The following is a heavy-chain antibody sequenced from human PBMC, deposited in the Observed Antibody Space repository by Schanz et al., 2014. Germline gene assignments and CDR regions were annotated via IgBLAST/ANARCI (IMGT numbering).Heavy chain of an antibody. CDR1: GLNFDYYG. J-gene: IGHJ4*02. CDR2: ISSSGSSI. D-gene: IGHD6-13*01. Sequence: VQLVESGGGVVQPGRSLRLSCATSGLNFDYYGMNWVRQAPGKGLEWVSSISSSGSSIYYADSVKGRFTISRDNANNSLFLQMNSLRAEDTAVYYCAKEKEEVAADGSFFDYWGQGTLVTVSS. V-gene: IGHV3-21*06. CDR3: AKEKEEVAADGSFFDY.